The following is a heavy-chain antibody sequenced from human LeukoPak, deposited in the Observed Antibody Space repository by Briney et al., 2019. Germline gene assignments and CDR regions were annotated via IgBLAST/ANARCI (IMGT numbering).Heavy chain of an antibody. Sequence: GGSLRLSCAASGFTFSDYYMSWIRQAPGKGLEWVSYISSSGSTIYYADSVKGRFTISRDNAKNSLYPQMNSLRAEDTAVYYCARAALRLFQTLDYWGQGTLVTVSS. CDR1: GFTFSDYY. J-gene: IGHJ4*02. CDR2: ISSSGSTI. CDR3: ARAALRLFQTLDY. D-gene: IGHD3-22*01. V-gene: IGHV3-11*01.